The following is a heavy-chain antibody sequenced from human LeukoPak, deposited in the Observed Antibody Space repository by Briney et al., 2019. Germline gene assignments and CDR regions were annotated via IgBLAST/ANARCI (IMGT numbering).Heavy chain of an antibody. CDR2: NHTSGTT. Sequence: PSETLSLTCTVSGGSMSSYYWSFIRQPAGKGLEWIGRNHTSGTTYYNPSLKSRVTMSVGTSKNQFSLRLTSVTAADTAVYYCARGDYYDGGGRNWFDPWGQGTLVTVSS. CDR3: ARGDYYDGGGRNWFDP. J-gene: IGHJ5*02. CDR1: GGSMSSYY. V-gene: IGHV4-4*07. D-gene: IGHD3-16*01.